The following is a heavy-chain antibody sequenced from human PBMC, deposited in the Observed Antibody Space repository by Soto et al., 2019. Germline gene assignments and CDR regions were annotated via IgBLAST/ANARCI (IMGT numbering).Heavy chain of an antibody. Sequence: HPGGSLRLSCAASGFTFSNYAMTWVRQAPGKGLEWVSVITGSGGGTYFVGSVKGRFTISRDNSKNTVYLQMNSLRAEDTAVYYCAKRPLTAAGFDYWGQGTLVTVSS. D-gene: IGHD6-13*01. V-gene: IGHV3-23*01. CDR1: GFTFSNYA. J-gene: IGHJ4*02. CDR2: ITGSGGGT. CDR3: AKRPLTAAGFDY.